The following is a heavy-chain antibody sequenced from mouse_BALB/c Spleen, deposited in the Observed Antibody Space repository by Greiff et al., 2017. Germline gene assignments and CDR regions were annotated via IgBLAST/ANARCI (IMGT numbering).Heavy chain of an antibody. V-gene: IGHV1-14*01. CDR1: GYTFTSYV. D-gene: IGHD1-1*01. CDR2: INPYNDGT. CDR3: ARGTTVVYYAMDY. Sequence: EVQLQQSGPELVKPGASVKMSCKASGYTFTSYVMHWVKQKPGQGLEWIGYINPYNDGTKYNEKFKGKATLTSDKSSSTAYMELSSLTSEDSAVYYCARGTTVVYYAMDYWGQGTSVTVSS. J-gene: IGHJ4*01.